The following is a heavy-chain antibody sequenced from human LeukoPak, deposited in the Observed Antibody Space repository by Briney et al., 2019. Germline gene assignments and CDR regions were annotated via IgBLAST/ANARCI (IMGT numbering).Heavy chain of an antibody. J-gene: IGHJ3*02. CDR3: ARTIKDRDYYDSTAIDDVFDI. D-gene: IGHD3-22*01. Sequence: ASVKVSCKASGYTFSDYYMHWVRQAPGQGLEWMGRINPSGGSTRYAEKFQGRVTMTRDMSTSTVYMELSSLRSEDTAVYYCARTIKDRDYYDSTAIDDVFDIWGQGTMVTVTS. V-gene: IGHV1-46*01. CDR1: GYTFSDYY. CDR2: INPSGGST.